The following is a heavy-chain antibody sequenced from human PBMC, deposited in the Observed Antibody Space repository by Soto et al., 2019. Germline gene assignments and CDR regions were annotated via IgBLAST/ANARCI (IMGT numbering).Heavy chain of an antibody. CDR1: RFTFSSYA. J-gene: IGHJ4*02. V-gene: IGHV3-30-3*01. CDR3: AREDCSGGSCDGMDY. Sequence: SSAASRFTFSSYAMHWVRKDPGKGLEWVAVISYDGSNKYYADSVKGRFTISRDNSKNTLYLQMNSLRAEDTAVYYCAREDCSGGSCDGMDYWGQGTLVTVSS. D-gene: IGHD2-15*01. CDR2: ISYDGSNK.